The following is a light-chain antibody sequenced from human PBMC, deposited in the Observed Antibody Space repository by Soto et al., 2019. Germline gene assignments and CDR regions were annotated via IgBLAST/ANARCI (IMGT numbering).Light chain of an antibody. V-gene: IGKV1-39*01. J-gene: IGKJ5*01. CDR1: QTISTY. Sequence: DIQMTQSPSSLSASVGDSVTITCRASQTISTYLNWYQQKPEKAHKLLIYATFNLQSGVQSRFSGNGSGTDFTLTISSLQPEDFGTYYCQQTFIVPNTFGQGTRLEIK. CDR3: QQTFIVPNT. CDR2: ATF.